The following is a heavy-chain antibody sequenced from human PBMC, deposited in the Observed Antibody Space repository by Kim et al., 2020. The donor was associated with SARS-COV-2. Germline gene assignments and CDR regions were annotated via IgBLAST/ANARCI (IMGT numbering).Heavy chain of an antibody. CDR3: ARWRAAQSEFDS. CDR2: IYYTGSG. Sequence: SETLSLTCTVSGGSISRYYWSWIRQSPGKGLEHIGHIYYTGSGDSNPSLKSRVSISVDTSKNQFSLKLTSVTASDTAVYHCARWRAAQSEFDSWGQGTLV. CDR1: GGSISRYY. V-gene: IGHV4-59*01. D-gene: IGHD6-25*01. J-gene: IGHJ4*02.